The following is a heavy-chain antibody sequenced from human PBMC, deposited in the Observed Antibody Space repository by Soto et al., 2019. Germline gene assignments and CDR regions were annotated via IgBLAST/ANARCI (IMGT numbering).Heavy chain of an antibody. J-gene: IGHJ3*02. CDR3: ASLPSLTMDTTRDFDI. Sequence: EVQLVESGGGLVQPGGSLRLSSVASGFTFRAYWMHWVRQAPGKRLVWVSRVNSDGSSATYADSVRGRFTITRDNAKNTLYLQMNRLRADDTALYYCASLPSLTMDTTRDFDIWGQGTMVTVSS. D-gene: IGHD4-17*01. CDR2: VNSDGSSA. V-gene: IGHV3-74*01. CDR1: GFTFRAYW.